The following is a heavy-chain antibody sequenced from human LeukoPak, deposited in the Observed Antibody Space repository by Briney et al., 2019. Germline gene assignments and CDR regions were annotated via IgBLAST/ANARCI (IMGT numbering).Heavy chain of an antibody. D-gene: IGHD5-18*01. CDR1: GFTFSSYA. CDR2: ISGSGGST. V-gene: IGHV3-23*01. J-gene: IGHJ5*02. CDR3: AKDVMDTAIHFEYNWSDP. Sequence: GGSLRLSCAASGFTFSSYAMSWVRQAPGKGLEWVSAISGSGGSTYYADSVKGRFTISRDNSKNTLYLQMNSLRAEDTAVYYCAKDVMDTAIHFEYNWSDPWGQGPLVTVSS.